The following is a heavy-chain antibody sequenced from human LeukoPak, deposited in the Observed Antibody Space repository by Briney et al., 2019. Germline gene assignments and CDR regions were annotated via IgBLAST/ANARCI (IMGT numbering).Heavy chain of an antibody. CDR3: ARDDSTEVFDY. V-gene: IGHV3-11*01. CDR1: GFTFSDYY. J-gene: IGHJ4*02. CDR2: ISSSGSTI. D-gene: IGHD1-14*01. Sequence: GGSLRLSCAASGFTFSDYYMSWIRQAPGKGLEWVSYISSSGSTIYYADSVKGRFSISRDNAKNSLYLQMNSLRAEDTAVYYCARDDSTEVFDYWGQGTLVTVSS.